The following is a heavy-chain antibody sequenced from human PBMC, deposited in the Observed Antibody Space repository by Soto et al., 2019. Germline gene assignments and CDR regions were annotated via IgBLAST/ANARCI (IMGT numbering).Heavy chain of an antibody. V-gene: IGHV4-34*01. CDR2: INHSGST. CDR3: ARGRYCSSTSCYFYYFDY. CDR1: GGSFSGYY. D-gene: IGHD2-2*01. Sequence: SETLSLTCAVYGGSFSGYYWSWIRQPPGKGLEWIGEINHSGSTNYNPSLKRRVTISVDTSKNQFSLKLSSVTAADTAVYYCARGRYCSSTSCYFYYFDYWGQGTLVTVSS. J-gene: IGHJ4*02.